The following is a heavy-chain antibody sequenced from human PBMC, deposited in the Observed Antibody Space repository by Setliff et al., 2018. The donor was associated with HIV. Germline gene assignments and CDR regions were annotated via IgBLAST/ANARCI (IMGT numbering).Heavy chain of an antibody. D-gene: IGHD6-19*01. J-gene: IGHJ4*02. V-gene: IGHV3-33*01. CDR3: ARDVAVASFFNY. Sequence: GGSLRLSCAASGFTFSSYGMHWVRQAPGKGLEWVAGMNRDGSEKGYADSVKGRFSISRDNSKNTLYLQMNSLRAEDTAVYYCARDVAVASFFNYWGQGTLVTVSS. CDR1: GFTFSSYG. CDR2: MNRDGSEK.